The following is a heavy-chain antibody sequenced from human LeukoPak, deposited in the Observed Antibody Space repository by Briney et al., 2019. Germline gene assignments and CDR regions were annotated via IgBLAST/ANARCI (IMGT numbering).Heavy chain of an antibody. CDR2: ISGSGGST. CDR3: AKDDEYCSGGSCYSGFGFDY. V-gene: IGHV3-23*01. J-gene: IGHJ4*02. CDR1: GFTFSSYA. Sequence: QTGGSLRLSCAASGFTFSSYAMSWVRQAPGKGLEWVSAISGSGGSTYYADSVKCRFTISRDNSKNTLYLQMNSLRAEDTAVYYCAKDDEYCSGGSCYSGFGFDYWGQGTLVTVSS. D-gene: IGHD2-15*01.